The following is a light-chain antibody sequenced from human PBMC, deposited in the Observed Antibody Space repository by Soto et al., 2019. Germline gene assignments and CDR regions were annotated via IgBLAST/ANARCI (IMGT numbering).Light chain of an antibody. J-gene: IGLJ2*01. V-gene: IGLV2-14*03. CDR2: DVN. Sequence: QSALTQPASVSGSPGQSITISCTGTSSDVGAYDYVSWYQQHPGKAPQLVIYDVNGRPSGVSSRFSGSKSGNTASLTISGLQAEDDGDYYCSSYTNISPHVVFGGGTKLTVL. CDR3: SSYTNISPHVV. CDR1: SSDVGAYDY.